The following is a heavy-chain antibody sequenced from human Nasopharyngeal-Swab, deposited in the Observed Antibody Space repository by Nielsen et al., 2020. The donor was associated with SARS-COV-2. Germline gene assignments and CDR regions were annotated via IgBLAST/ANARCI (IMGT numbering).Heavy chain of an antibody. CDR1: GGTFSNSA. J-gene: IGHJ4*02. Sequence: SVKVSCKSSGGTFSNSAFTWVRQAPGQGLEWMGVIVPVTGAEDNARKFQGRVSITADERTSTVHMELSSLRPQDTAVYYCARSDLVVLPAALPLDSWGQGTLVTVSS. CDR2: IVPVTGAE. D-gene: IGHD2-2*01. V-gene: IGHV1-69*13. CDR3: ARSDLVVLPAALPLDS.